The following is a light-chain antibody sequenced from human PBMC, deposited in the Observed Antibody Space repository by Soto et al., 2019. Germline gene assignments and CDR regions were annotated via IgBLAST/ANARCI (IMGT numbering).Light chain of an antibody. J-gene: IGKJ4*01. V-gene: IGKV3-11*01. CDR2: DAF. Sequence: EIVLTQSPDTLSLSPGERAALSCRASQSVSSYLAWYQQKPGQAPRLLIYDAFKRATGIPARFSGSGSGTDFTLIISSLEPEDFAVYYCQQRSNWPSTFGGGTKVEVK. CDR3: QQRSNWPST. CDR1: QSVSSY.